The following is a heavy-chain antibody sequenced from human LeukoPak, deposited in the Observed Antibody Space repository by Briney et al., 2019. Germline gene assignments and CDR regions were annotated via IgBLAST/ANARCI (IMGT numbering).Heavy chain of an antibody. CDR3: ARHTKRPQAGWFDP. D-gene: IGHD6-25*01. J-gene: IGHJ5*02. Sequence: PGEPLKFSCKASGYNFATYWIGWVRQIPGKGLEYMGISYPRDSQIRYSPSFQGQVTISADKSISTAYLQWTRLKASDTAIYYCARHTKRPQAGWFDPWGQGTLVTVSS. CDR1: GYNFATYW. CDR2: SYPRDSQI. V-gene: IGHV5-51*01.